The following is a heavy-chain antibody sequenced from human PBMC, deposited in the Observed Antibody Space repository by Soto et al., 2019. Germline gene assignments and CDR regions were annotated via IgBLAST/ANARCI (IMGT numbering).Heavy chain of an antibody. V-gene: IGHV3-30-3*01. Sequence: GGSLRLSCAASGFTFSSYAMHWVRQAPGKGLEWVAVISYDGSNKYYADSVKGRFTISRDNSKNTLYLQMNSLRAEDTAVYYCARDLSHTNHYYHGMDVWGQGTTVTVSS. CDR2: ISYDGSNK. CDR1: GFTFSSYA. J-gene: IGHJ6*02. CDR3: ARDLSHTNHYYHGMDV. D-gene: IGHD1-1*01.